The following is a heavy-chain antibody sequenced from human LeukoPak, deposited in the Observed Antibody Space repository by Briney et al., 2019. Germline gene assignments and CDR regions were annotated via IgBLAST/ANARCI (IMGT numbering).Heavy chain of an antibody. D-gene: IGHD4-23*01. CDR3: VTHEVTVITRSTFDY. CDR2: IKPDDTEK. J-gene: IGHJ4*02. V-gene: IGHV3-7*01. Sequence: PGGSLRLSCAASGFTFSSYWMSWVRQAPGKGLEWVANIKPDDTEKYYGNSVKGRFTILRDNAKNSLYLQMNSLRAEDTAVYYCVTHEVTVITRSTFDYWGQGTLVTVSS. CDR1: GFTFSSYW.